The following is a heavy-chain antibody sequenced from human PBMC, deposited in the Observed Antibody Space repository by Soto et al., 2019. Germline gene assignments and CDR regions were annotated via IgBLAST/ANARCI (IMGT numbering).Heavy chain of an antibody. V-gene: IGHV1-24*01. CDR3: ATGRSLRFLEWTPGDYYMDV. CDR1: GYRLTELS. J-gene: IGHJ6*03. Sequence: SVKVSCKFSGYRLTELSMHWVRQAPGKGLEWMGGFDPEDGETIYAQKFQGRVTMTEDTSTDTAYMELSSLRSEDTAVYYCATGRSLRFLEWTPGDYYMDVWGKGTTVTVSS. D-gene: IGHD3-3*01. CDR2: FDPEDGET.